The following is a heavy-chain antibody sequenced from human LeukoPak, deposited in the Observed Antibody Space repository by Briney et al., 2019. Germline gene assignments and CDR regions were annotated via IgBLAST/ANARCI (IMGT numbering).Heavy chain of an antibody. CDR2: ISSSGGAI. Sequence: GGSLRLSCVASGFTFSSYEMNWVRQAPGKGLEWISYISSSGGAIYYADSVKGRFTISRDNSKNTLYLQMNSLRAEDTAVYYCAKGGRSSGLGFDYWGQGTLVTVSS. CDR3: AKGGRSSGLGFDY. D-gene: IGHD6-19*01. J-gene: IGHJ4*02. CDR1: GFTFSSYE. V-gene: IGHV3-48*03.